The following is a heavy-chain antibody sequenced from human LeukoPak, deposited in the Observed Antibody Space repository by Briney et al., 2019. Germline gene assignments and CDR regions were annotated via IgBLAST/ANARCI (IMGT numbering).Heavy chain of an antibody. CDR3: ARGRGLGEFAVASFDS. Sequence: GGSLRLSCAASGFTFSSYSMNWVRQAPGKWLEWVSGINWNGGSTGYADSVKGRFTISRDNAKNMLYLQMNSLRPDDTAVYYCARGRGLGEFAVASFDSWGQGTLVTVSS. D-gene: IGHD3-10*01. J-gene: IGHJ4*02. V-gene: IGHV3-20*04. CDR2: INWNGGST. CDR1: GFTFSSYS.